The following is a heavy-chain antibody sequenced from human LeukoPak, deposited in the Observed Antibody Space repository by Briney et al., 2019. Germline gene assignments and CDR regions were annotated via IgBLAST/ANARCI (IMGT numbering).Heavy chain of an antibody. D-gene: IGHD6-19*01. V-gene: IGHV3-23*01. CDR1: GFTFSDYD. CDR2: IIASGGST. Sequence: GGSLRLSCAASGFTFSDYDMSWVRQAPGKGLEWVSAIIASGGSTYYADSVQGRFTISRDNSKNTLYLQMNSLRAEDTAVYYCAKRYSSGWSKTRNYMDVWGKGTTATVSS. J-gene: IGHJ6*03. CDR3: AKRYSSGWSKTRNYMDV.